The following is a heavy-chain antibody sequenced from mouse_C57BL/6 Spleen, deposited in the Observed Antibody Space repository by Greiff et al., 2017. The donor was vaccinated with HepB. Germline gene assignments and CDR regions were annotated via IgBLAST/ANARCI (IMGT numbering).Heavy chain of an antibody. D-gene: IGHD1-1*01. CDR3: ARLRYDSSCYYAMDY. Sequence: QVQLQQSGAELMKPGASVKLSCKATGYTFTGYWIEWVKQRPGKGLEWIGRIYPGDGDTNYNGKFKGKATLTGDKSSSTAYMQLSSLTSEDSAVYFCARLRYDSSCYYAMDYWGQGTSVTVSS. V-gene: IGHV1-82*01. CDR2: IYPGDGDT. J-gene: IGHJ4*01. CDR1: GYTFTGYW.